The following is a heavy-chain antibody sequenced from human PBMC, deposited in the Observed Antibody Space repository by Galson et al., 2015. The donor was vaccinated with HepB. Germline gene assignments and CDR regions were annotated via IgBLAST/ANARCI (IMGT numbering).Heavy chain of an antibody. CDR3: ARDMVRGTFDY. Sequence: SLRLSCAASGFTVSSNYMSWVRQAPGKGLEWVSVIYSGGSKYYADSVKGRFTISRDNSKNTLYLQMNSLRAEDTAVYYCARDMVRGTFDYWGQGTLVTVSS. D-gene: IGHD3-10*01. J-gene: IGHJ4*02. V-gene: IGHV3-66*01. CDR1: GFTVSSNY. CDR2: IYSGGSK.